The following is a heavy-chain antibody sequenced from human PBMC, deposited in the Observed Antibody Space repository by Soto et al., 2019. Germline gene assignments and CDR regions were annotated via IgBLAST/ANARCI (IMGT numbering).Heavy chain of an antibody. CDR1: GGSVSSGSYY. V-gene: IGHV4-61*01. J-gene: IGHJ6*02. CDR2: IYYSGST. D-gene: IGHD6-19*01. Sequence: SETLSLTCTVSGGSVSSGSYYWSWIRQPPGKGLEWIGYIYYSGSTNYNPSLKSRVTISVDTSKNQFSLKLSSVTAADTAVYYCARDRIAVAGTVLRPRYYYYGMDVWGQGTTVTVSS. CDR3: ARDRIAVAGTVLRPRYYYYGMDV.